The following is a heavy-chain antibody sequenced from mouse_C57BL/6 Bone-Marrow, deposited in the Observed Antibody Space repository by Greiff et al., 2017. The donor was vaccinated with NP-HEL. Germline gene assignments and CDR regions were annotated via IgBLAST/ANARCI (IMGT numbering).Heavy chain of an antibody. V-gene: IGHV5-16*01. J-gene: IGHJ1*03. Sequence: EVKLMESEGGLVQPGSSMKLSCTASGFTFSDYYMAWVRQVPEKGLEWVANINYDGSSTYYLDSLKSRFIISRDNAKNILYLQMSSLKSEDTATYYCARDPLYYYGSSLWYFDVWGTGTTVTVSS. D-gene: IGHD1-1*01. CDR1: GFTFSDYY. CDR3: ARDPLYYYGSSLWYFDV. CDR2: INYDGSST.